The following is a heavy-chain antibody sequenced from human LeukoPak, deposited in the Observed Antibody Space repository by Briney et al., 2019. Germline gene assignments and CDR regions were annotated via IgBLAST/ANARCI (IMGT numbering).Heavy chain of an antibody. CDR2: ISGSGGST. V-gene: IGHV3-23*01. Sequence: PGGSLRLSCAASGFTFSSYAMSWARQAPGKGLEWVSAISGSGGSTYYADSVKGRFTISRDNSKNTLYLQMNSLRAEDTAVYYCARWDSSGYFNWFDPWGQGTLVTVSS. J-gene: IGHJ5*02. D-gene: IGHD3-22*01. CDR1: GFTFSSYA. CDR3: ARWDSSGYFNWFDP.